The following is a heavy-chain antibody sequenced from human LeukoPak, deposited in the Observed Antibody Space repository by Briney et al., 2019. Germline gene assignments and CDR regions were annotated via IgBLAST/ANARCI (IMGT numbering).Heavy chain of an antibody. CDR1: GFTFSSYA. CDR2: ISGSGGST. J-gene: IGHJ4*02. D-gene: IGHD3-22*01. V-gene: IGHV3-23*01. Sequence: GGSLRLSCAASGFTFSSYAMSWVRQAPGMGLEWVSAISGSGGSTYYADSVKGRFTISRDNSKNTLYLQMNSLRAEDTAVYYCAKARYYYDSSFDYWGQGTLVTVSS. CDR3: AKARYYYDSSFDY.